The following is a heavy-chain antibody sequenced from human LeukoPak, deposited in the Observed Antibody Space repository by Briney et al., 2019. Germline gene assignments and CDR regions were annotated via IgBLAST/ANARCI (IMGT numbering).Heavy chain of an antibody. J-gene: IGHJ4*02. Sequence: ASVKVSCKTSGYTFTDYFIHWMRQAPGQGLEWMGWINPDSGGTNYAQKFQGRVTMTRDTSISTAYMELSRLRSDDTAVYYCARADYYDSSGFFDYWGQGTLVTVSS. CDR1: GYTFTDYF. CDR2: INPDSGGT. V-gene: IGHV1-2*02. CDR3: ARADYYDSSGFFDY. D-gene: IGHD3-22*01.